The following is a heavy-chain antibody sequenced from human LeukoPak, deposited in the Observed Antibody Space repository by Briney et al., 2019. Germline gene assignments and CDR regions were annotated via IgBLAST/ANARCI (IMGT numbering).Heavy chain of an antibody. D-gene: IGHD6-13*01. CDR3: VSYSSRLQLDY. CDR1: GFTFSSYW. CDR2: INSDGSST. V-gene: IGHV3-74*01. J-gene: IGHJ4*02. Sequence: GGSLRLSCAAFGFTFSSYWMHWVRQAPGKGLVWVSRINSDGSSTSYADSVKGRFTVSRDNAKNTLYLQMNSLRAEDTAVYYCVSYSSRLQLDYWGQGTLVTVSS.